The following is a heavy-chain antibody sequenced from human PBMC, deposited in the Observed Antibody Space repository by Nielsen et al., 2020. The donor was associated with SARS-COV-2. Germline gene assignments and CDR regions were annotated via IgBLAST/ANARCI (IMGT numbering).Heavy chain of an antibody. CDR1: GFTFDDYG. CDR3: AREGYGSGSYYKYYYYYGMDV. Sequence: GESLKISCAASGFTFDDYGMSWVRQAPGKGLEWVSGINWNGGSTGYADSVKGRFTISRDNAKNSLYLQMNSLRAEDTAVYYCAREGYGSGSYYKYYYYYGMDVWGQGTTVTVSS. CDR2: INWNGGST. V-gene: IGHV3-20*04. D-gene: IGHD3-10*01. J-gene: IGHJ6*02.